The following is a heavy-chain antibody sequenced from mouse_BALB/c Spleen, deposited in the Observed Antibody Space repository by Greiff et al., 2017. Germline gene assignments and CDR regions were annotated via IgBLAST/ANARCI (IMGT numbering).Heavy chain of an antibody. Sequence: EVQLVESGPGLVKPSQSLSLTCTVTGYSITSDYAWNWIRQFPGNKLEWMGYISYSGSTSYNPSLKSRISITRDTSKNQFFLQLNSVTTEDTATYYCARGIYYGYDWYFDVWGAGTTVTVSS. CDR2: ISYSGST. J-gene: IGHJ1*01. CDR3: ARGIYYGYDWYFDV. CDR1: GYSITSDYA. V-gene: IGHV3-2*02. D-gene: IGHD2-2*01.